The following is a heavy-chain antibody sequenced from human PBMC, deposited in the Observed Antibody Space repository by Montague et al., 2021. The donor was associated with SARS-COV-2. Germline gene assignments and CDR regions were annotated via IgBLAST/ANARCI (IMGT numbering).Heavy chain of an antibody. CDR1: GDSISSSSYN. D-gene: IGHD1-1*01. V-gene: IGHV4-39*01. J-gene: IGHJ4*02. Sequence: SETLSLTCTVSGDSISSSSYNWGWIRQPPGKGLEWIGSVHYSGSHYYNPSLQSRVTISVDTSKNQLSLKLSSVTAADTAVYYCTRHVHMTWPGPSPGFDYWGQGTLVTVSS. CDR3: TRHVHMTWPGPSPGFDY. CDR2: VHYSGSH.